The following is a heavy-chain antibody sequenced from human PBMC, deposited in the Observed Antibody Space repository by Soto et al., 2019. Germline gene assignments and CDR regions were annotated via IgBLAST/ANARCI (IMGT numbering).Heavy chain of an antibody. V-gene: IGHV4-31*03. CDR3: ARGITMVRGVGWFYFDY. D-gene: IGHD3-10*01. Sequence: QVQLQESGPGLVKPSQTLSLTCTVSCGSISSGGYYCSWIRQHPGKGLEWIGSMYYSGSTYYNPSLKRRVTISVDPSKTKCSLKLSSVTAADTAVYYCARGITMVRGVGWFYFDYWGQGTLVTVSS. CDR1: CGSISSGGYY. J-gene: IGHJ4*02. CDR2: MYYSGST.